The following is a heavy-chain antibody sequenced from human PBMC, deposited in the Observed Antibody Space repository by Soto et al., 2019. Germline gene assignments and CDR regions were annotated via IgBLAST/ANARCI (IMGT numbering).Heavy chain of an antibody. CDR3: ARDERFRGFDY. Sequence: SGRVYCKTSGYTFTSYGISWVRQAPGQGLEWMGWISAYNGNTNYAQKLQGRVTMTTDTSTSTAYMELRSLRSDDTAVYYCARDERFRGFDYWGQGTLVTVSS. V-gene: IGHV1-18*04. CDR2: ISAYNGNT. CDR1: GYTFTSYG. J-gene: IGHJ4*02.